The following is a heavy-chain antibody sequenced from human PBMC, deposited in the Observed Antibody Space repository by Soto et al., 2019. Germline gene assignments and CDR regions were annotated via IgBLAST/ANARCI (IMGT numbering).Heavy chain of an antibody. D-gene: IGHD6-19*01. V-gene: IGHV1-69*04. CDR1: GGTFSSYT. CDR2: IIPILGIA. J-gene: IGHJ4*02. Sequence: SVKVSCKASGGTFSSYTISWVRQAPGQGLEWMGRIIPILGIANYAQKFRGRVTITADKSTSTAYMELSSLKASDTAMYYCARDSSGWYNFDYWGQGTLVTVSS. CDR3: ARDSSGWYNFDY.